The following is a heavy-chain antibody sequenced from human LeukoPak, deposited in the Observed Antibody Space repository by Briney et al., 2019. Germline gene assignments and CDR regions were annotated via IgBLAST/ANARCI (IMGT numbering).Heavy chain of an antibody. V-gene: IGHV3-30*03. CDR1: GFTFSSYS. CDR3: ASGQWLTEFDY. J-gene: IGHJ4*02. D-gene: IGHD6-19*01. Sequence: GGSLRLSCAASGFTFSSYSMNWVRQAPGKGLEWVAVISYDGSNKYYADSVKGRFTISRDNSKNTLYLQMNSLRAEDTAVYYCASGQWLTEFDYWGQGTLVTVSS. CDR2: ISYDGSNK.